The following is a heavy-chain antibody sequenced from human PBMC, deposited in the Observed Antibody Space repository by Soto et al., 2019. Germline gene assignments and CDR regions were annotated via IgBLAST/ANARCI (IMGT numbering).Heavy chain of an antibody. CDR2: MLYSGLT. D-gene: IGHD2-15*01. J-gene: IGHJ6*02. V-gene: IGHV4-34*12. CDR3: APLSVSLSGPYGIHV. CDR1: GGSFSGYY. Sequence: NPSETLSLTCAVYGGSFSGYYWSWIRQPPGKGLEWIGSMLYSGLTYYNPSLKSRVTLSVDTSKNQFSVRLNSVTASDTAVYYCAPLSVSLSGPYGIHVWGQGTTVTVS.